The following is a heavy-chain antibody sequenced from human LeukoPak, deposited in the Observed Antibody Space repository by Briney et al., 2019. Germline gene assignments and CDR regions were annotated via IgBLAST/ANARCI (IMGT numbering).Heavy chain of an antibody. V-gene: IGHV1-18*01. D-gene: IGHD3-3*01. CDR2: ISAYNGNT. CDR3: AREHDFWSGYYIVCVDY. CDR1: GYTFTSYG. Sequence: ASVKVSCKASGYTFTSYGISWVRQAPGQGLEWMGWISAYNGNTNYAQKLQGRVTMTTDTSTSTAYMELRSLRSDDTAVYYCAREHDFWSGYYIVCVDYWGQGTLVTVSS. J-gene: IGHJ4*02.